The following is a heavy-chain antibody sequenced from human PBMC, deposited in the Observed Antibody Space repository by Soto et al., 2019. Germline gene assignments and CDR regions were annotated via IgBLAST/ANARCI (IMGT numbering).Heavy chain of an antibody. CDR2: ISSSSSTI. CDR1: GFTFSSYS. Sequence: EVQLVESGGGLVQPGGSLRLSCAASGFTFSSYSMNWVRQAPGKGLEWVSYISSSSSTIYYADSVKGRFTISRDNAKNSIDLEMNSLRDEDTAVYYCARVDTAMAHYWYFDLWGRGTLVTVSS. V-gene: IGHV3-48*02. CDR3: ARVDTAMAHYWYFDL. D-gene: IGHD5-18*01. J-gene: IGHJ2*01.